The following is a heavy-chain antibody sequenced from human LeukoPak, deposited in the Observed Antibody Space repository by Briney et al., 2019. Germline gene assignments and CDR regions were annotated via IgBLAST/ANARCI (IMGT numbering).Heavy chain of an antibody. CDR1: GFTFSSYA. CDR3: AKDTAARVPHDAFDI. J-gene: IGHJ3*02. V-gene: IGHV3-23*01. Sequence: GGSLRLSCAASGFTFSSYAMSWVRQAPGKGLEWVSAISGSDGSTYYADSVKGRFTISRDNSMNTLYLQMNSLRAEDTAVYYCAKDTAARVPHDAFDIWGQGTMVTVSS. CDR2: ISGSDGST. D-gene: IGHD6-6*01.